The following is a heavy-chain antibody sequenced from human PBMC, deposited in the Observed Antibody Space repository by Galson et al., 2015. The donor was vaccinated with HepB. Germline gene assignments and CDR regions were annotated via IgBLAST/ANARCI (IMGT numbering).Heavy chain of an antibody. CDR2: IRYDGSNK. Sequence: SLRLSCAASGFTFSSYGMHWVRQAPGKGLEWVAFIRYDGSNKYYADSVKGRFTISRDDSKSIAYLQMNSLKTEDTAVYYCQVTVFSNYFDYWGQGPLVTVSS. D-gene: IGHD3-9*01. J-gene: IGHJ4*02. V-gene: IGHV3-30*02. CDR3: QVTVFSNYFDY. CDR1: GFTFSSYG.